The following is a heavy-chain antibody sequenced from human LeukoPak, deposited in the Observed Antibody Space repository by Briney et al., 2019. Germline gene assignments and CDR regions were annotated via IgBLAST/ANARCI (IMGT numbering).Heavy chain of an antibody. CDR3: ARSGVPGAMTWFDP. D-gene: IGHD2-2*01. CDR2: IYPGDSDT. Sequence: GESLKISCKASGYSFTTYWIGWVRQMPGKGLEWMGIIYPGDSDTRYSPSFQGQVTISVDKSINTAYLQWRSLKASDTAMYYCARSGVPGAMTWFDPWGQGTLVTVSS. V-gene: IGHV5-51*01. CDR1: GYSFTTYW. J-gene: IGHJ5*02.